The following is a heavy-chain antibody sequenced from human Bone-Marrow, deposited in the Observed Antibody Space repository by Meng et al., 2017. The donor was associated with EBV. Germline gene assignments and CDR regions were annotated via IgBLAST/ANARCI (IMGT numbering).Heavy chain of an antibody. Sequence: QVQLLESGAEVTRPGSPVKVSCSSSGGTFRIDAVSWVRKAPGQGLEWMGGLILMVGEPHYAQKFQGRVTIIADESTSTHSMELNSLRSEDTAMYYCAREQLEGTVATNRPFDYWGQGTLVTVSS. V-gene: IGHV1-69*01. J-gene: IGHJ4*02. CDR3: AREQLEGTVATNRPFDY. CDR2: LILMVGEP. D-gene: IGHD4-23*01. CDR1: GGTFRIDA.